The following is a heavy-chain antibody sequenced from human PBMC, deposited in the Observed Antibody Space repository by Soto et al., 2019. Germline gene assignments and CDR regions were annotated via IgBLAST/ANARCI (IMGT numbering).Heavy chain of an antibody. Sequence: EVQLVESGGGLVQPGGSLRLSCAASGFTFSSYSMNWVRQAPGKGLEWVSYISSSSSTIYYADSVKGRFTISRDNAKNSRYLQMNSLRDEDTAVYYCAREGGNLNWFDPWGQGTLVTFSS. D-gene: IGHD1-26*01. CDR2: ISSSSSTI. J-gene: IGHJ5*02. CDR1: GFTFSSYS. CDR3: AREGGNLNWFDP. V-gene: IGHV3-48*02.